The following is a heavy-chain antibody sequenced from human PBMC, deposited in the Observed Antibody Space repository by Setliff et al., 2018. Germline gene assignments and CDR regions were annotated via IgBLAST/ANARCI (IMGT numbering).Heavy chain of an antibody. CDR1: GGSISSSGYY. V-gene: IGHV4-39*01. D-gene: IGHD1-26*01. Sequence: SETLSLTCTVSGGSISSSGYYWSWIRQPPGKGLEWIGNIYYSGRTYYNPSLKSRVTISVDTSKNQFSLKLTTVTAADTAVYYCAKITGMVGATPYYFDYWGQGTLVTVSS. CDR3: AKITGMVGATPYYFDY. J-gene: IGHJ4*02. CDR2: IYYSGRT.